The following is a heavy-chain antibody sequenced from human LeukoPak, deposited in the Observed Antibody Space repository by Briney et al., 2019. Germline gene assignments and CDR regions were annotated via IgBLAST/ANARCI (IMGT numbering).Heavy chain of an antibody. D-gene: IGHD5-18*01. V-gene: IGHV1-46*01. J-gene: IGHJ4*02. Sequence: ASVKVSCKASGYTFTSYYMHWVRQAPGQGLEWMGIINPSGGSTSYAQKFQGRVTMTRDTSTSTVYMELSSLRSEDTAVYYCARAPDGVDTAMVYAFDYWGQGTLVTVSS. CDR1: GYTFTSYY. CDR3: ARAPDGVDTAMVYAFDY. CDR2: INPSGGST.